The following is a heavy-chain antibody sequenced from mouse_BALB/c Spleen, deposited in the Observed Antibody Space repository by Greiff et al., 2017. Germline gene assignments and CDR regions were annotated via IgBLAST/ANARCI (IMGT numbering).Heavy chain of an antibody. CDR1: GFTFSSYA. J-gene: IGHJ2*01. D-gene: IGHD1-1*01. CDR2: ISSGGST. V-gene: IGHV5-6-5*01. Sequence: EVMLVESGGGLVKPGGSLKLSCAASGFTFSSYAMSWVRQTPEKRLEWVASISSGGSTYYPDSVKGRFTISRDNARNILYLQMSSLRSEDTAMYYCARKEIFYYGSSYRYWGQGTTLTVSS. CDR3: ARKEIFYYGSSYRY.